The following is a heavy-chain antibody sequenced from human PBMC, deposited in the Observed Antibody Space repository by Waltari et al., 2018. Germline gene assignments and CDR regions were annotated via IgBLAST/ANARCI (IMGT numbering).Heavy chain of an antibody. D-gene: IGHD5-18*01. V-gene: IGHV1-69*01. CDR3: AMRGYSLKDDAFDI. CDR2: LIPIFGTA. Sequence: QVQLVQSGAEVKKPGSSVKVSCKASGGTFSSYAISWVRQAPGQGLEWVGGLIPIFGTANYAQKVQCSVTITADESTSTAYMELSSLRSEDTAVYYCAMRGYSLKDDAFDIWGQGTMVTVSS. CDR1: GGTFSSYA. J-gene: IGHJ3*02.